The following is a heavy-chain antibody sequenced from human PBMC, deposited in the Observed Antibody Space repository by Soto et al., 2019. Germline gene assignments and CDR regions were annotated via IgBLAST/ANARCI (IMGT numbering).Heavy chain of an antibody. J-gene: IGHJ4*02. CDR3: AKDHPAY. V-gene: IGHV3-30*18. CDR1: GFTFSSYG. Sequence: GGSLRLSCAASGFTFSSYGMHWVRQAPGKGLEWVAVISYDGSNKHYADSVKGRFTISRDNSKNTLYLQMNSLRAEDTAVYYCAKDHPAYWGQGTLVTVSS. CDR2: ISYDGSNK.